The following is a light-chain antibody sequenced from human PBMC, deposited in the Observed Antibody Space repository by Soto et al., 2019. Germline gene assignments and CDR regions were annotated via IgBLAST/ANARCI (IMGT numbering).Light chain of an antibody. CDR2: QNT. CDR3: CAYAGTSTWV. CDR1: SSDIGTYHL. J-gene: IGLJ3*02. V-gene: IGLV2-23*01. Sequence: QSALTQPASVSGSPGQSITISCTGTSSDIGTYHLVSWYQQHPGEVPKLIIFQNTERPSGVSDRFSGSKSGNTASLTISGLQADDEADYHCCAYAGTSTWVFGGGTKLTGL.